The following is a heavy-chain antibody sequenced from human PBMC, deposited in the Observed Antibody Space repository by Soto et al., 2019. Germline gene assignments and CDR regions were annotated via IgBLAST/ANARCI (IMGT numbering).Heavy chain of an antibody. CDR3: AREVRGYYDILTGPSTQPLYGMGV. Sequence: PSETLSLTCTVSGGSISSYYWSWIRQPAGKGLEWIGRIYTSGSTNYNPSLKSRVTISVDTSKNQFSLKLSSVTAADTAVYYCAREVRGYYDILTGPSTQPLYGMGVWGQGTTVTVS. D-gene: IGHD3-9*01. V-gene: IGHV4-4*07. CDR2: IYTSGST. CDR1: GGSISSYY. J-gene: IGHJ6*02.